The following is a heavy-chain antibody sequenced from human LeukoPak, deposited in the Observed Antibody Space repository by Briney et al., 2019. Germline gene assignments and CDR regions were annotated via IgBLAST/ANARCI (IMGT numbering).Heavy chain of an antibody. CDR2: IPYDGSNK. D-gene: IGHD3-16*01. CDR3: AKDSMITFGGVIDY. CDR1: GFTFSSYA. Sequence: GRSLRRSCAASGFTFSSYAMHWVRQAPGKGLEWVAVIPYDGSNKYYADSVKGRFTISRDNSKNTLYLQMNSLGAEDTAVYYCAKDSMITFGGVIDYWGQGTLVTVSS. J-gene: IGHJ4*02. V-gene: IGHV3-30-3*01.